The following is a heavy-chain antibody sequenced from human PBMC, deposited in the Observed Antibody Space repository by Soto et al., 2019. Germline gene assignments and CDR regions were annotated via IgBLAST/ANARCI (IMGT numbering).Heavy chain of an antibody. CDR2: ISSNGGST. Sequence: GGSLRLSCAASGVTFSSYAMHWVRQAPGKGLEYVSAISSNGGSTYYANSVKGRFTISRDNSKNTLYLQMGSLRAEDMAVYYCARDDESSGLHSFDYWGQGTLVTVSS. CDR1: GVTFSSYA. J-gene: IGHJ4*02. D-gene: IGHD3-10*01. V-gene: IGHV3-64*01. CDR3: ARDDESSGLHSFDY.